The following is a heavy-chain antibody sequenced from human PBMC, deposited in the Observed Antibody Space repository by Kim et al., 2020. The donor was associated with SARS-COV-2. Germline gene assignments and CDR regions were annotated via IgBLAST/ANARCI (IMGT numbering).Heavy chain of an antibody. CDR2: T. CDR3: ASRYSDAPFDI. Sequence: TNYEQKFQGRVTMTRATSISTAYMELSRLRSDDTAVYYCASRYSDAPFDIWGQGTMVTVSS. J-gene: IGHJ3*02. V-gene: IGHV1-2*02. D-gene: IGHD2-2*02.